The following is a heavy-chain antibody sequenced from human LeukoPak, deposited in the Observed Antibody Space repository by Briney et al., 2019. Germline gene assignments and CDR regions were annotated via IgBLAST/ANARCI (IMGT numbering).Heavy chain of an antibody. CDR2: ISSSSSTI. J-gene: IGHJ4*02. V-gene: IGHV3-48*01. D-gene: IGHD2-15*01. Sequence: GGSLRLSCAASGFTFSSYSMNWVRQAPGKGLEWVSYISSSSSTIYYADSVKGRFTISRDNAKNSLYLQMNSLRAEDTAVYYCAKDRGYCSGGSCYPKYYFDYWGQGTLVTVSS. CDR1: GFTFSSYS. CDR3: AKDRGYCSGGSCYPKYYFDY.